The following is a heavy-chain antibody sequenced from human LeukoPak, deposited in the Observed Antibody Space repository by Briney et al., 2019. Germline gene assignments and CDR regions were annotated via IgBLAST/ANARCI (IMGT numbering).Heavy chain of an antibody. Sequence: ASVKVSCKASGYTFTSYYMHWVRQAPGQGLEWMGIINPSGGSTSYAQKFQGRVTMTRDTPTSTAYMELSSLRSEDTAVYYCASSDTYYYDSSGYSRDYWGQGTLVTVSS. J-gene: IGHJ4*02. CDR3: ASSDTYYYDSSGYSRDY. D-gene: IGHD3-22*01. CDR1: GYTFTSYY. CDR2: INPSGGST. V-gene: IGHV1-46*01.